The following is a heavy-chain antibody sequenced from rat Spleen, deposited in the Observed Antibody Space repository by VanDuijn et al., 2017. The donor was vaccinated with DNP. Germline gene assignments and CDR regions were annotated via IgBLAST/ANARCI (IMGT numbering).Heavy chain of an antibody. CDR1: GFSFRNYD. CDR3: TWGAADA. Sequence: EVHLVESGGGLVQPGRSMKLSCAASGFSFRNYDMAWVRQAPKKGLEWVATIIYDGTRTYYRDSVKGRFTISRDNAKSTLYLQLDSLRSEDTATYYCTWGAADAWGQGTSVTVSS. CDR2: IIYDGTRT. D-gene: IGHD1-2*01. V-gene: IGHV5-7*01. J-gene: IGHJ4*01.